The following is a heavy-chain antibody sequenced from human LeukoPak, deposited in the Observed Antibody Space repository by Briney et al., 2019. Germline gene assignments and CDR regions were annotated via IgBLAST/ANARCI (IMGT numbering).Heavy chain of an antibody. J-gene: IGHJ4*02. D-gene: IGHD3-10*01. CDR2: MNQDGSEK. CDR1: GFTFSSYA. Sequence: GGSLRLSCAASGFTFSSYAMSWVRQAPGRGLEWVANMNQDGSEKYYVDSVKGRFTISRDNAKNSLYLQMSSLRAEDTAVYYCVPGPLARGWFMGFDYWGQGTLVTVSS. V-gene: IGHV3-7*01. CDR3: VPGPLARGWFMGFDY.